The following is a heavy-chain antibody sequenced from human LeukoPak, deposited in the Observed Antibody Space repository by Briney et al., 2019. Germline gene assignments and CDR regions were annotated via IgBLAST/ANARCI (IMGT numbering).Heavy chain of an antibody. CDR2: IDYSGST. CDR1: GGSISSRSYY. J-gene: IGHJ3*02. V-gene: IGHV4-39*01. CDR3: ARRFYYGSIGYRDHFDI. Sequence: SETLSLTCTVPGGSISSRSYYWGGIRQPPGKGLEWIGSIDYSGSTYYNPSLKSRVTISVDNSKNQFSLKLSSVTAADTAVYYCARRFYYGSIGYRDHFDIWGQGTMVTVSS. D-gene: IGHD3-22*01.